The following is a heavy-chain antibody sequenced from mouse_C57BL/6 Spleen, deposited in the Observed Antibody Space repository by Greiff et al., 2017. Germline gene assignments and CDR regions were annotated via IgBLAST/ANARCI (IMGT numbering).Heavy chain of an antibody. CDR2: IYPGDGDT. Sequence: QVQLQQSGPELVKPGASVKISCKASGYAFSSSWMNWVKQRPGKGLEWIGRIYPGDGDTNYNGKFKGKATLTADKSSSTAYMQLSSLTSEDSAVYFCARGYYGSSPHYFGCRGQGATLTVSS. CDR1: GYAFSSSW. D-gene: IGHD1-1*01. V-gene: IGHV1-82*01. CDR3: ARGYYGSSPHYFGC. J-gene: IGHJ2*01.